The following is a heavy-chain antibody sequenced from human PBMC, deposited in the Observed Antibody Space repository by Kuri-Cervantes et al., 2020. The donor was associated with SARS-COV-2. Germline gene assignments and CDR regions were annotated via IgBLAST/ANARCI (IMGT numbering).Heavy chain of an antibody. D-gene: IGHD2-15*01. CDR1: GFTFSSYW. Sequence: LSLTCAASGFTFSSYWMHWVRQAPGKGLVWVSRINSDGSTTSYADSVKGRFTISRDNAKNTLYLQMNSLRAEDTAVYYCARISIWVVAATLFSAYYYYYGMDVWGQGTTVTVSS. J-gene: IGHJ6*02. CDR2: INSDGSTT. CDR3: ARISIWVVAATLFSAYYYYYGMDV. V-gene: IGHV3-74*01.